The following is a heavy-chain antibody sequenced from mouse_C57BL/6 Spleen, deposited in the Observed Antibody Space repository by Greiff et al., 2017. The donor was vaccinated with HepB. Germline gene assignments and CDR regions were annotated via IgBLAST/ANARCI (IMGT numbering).Heavy chain of an antibody. V-gene: IGHV1-50*01. Sequence: QVQLQQPGAELVKPGASVKLSCKASGYTFTSYWMQWVKQRPGQGLEWIGEIDPSDSYTNYNQKFKGKATLTVDTSSSTAYMQLSSLTSEDSAVYYCARETAQATRSWFAYWGQGTLVTVSA. CDR3: ARETAQATRSWFAY. J-gene: IGHJ3*01. CDR1: GYTFTSYW. CDR2: IDPSDSYT. D-gene: IGHD3-2*02.